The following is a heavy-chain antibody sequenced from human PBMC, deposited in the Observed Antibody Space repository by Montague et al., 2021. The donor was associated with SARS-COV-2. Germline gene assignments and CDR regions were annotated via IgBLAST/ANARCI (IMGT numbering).Heavy chain of an antibody. CDR3: ARGGLGNRGFDY. CDR2: TYLSGFT. CDR1: DVSLSSSTW. V-gene: IGHV4-4*02. Sequence: SETLSLTCAVSDVSLSSSTWWSWVRQSPGKGLEWVGETYLSGFTHYNPSGRSRVPIPLDDSRSQFSLRLTSVTAADTAVYFCARGGLGNRGFDYWGQGALVTVSS. D-gene: IGHD3/OR15-3a*01. J-gene: IGHJ4*02.